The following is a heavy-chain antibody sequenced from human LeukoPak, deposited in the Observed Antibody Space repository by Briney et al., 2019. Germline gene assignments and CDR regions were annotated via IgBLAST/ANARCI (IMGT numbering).Heavy chain of an antibody. V-gene: IGHV4-39*07. J-gene: IGHJ4*02. D-gene: IGHD3-16*02. CDR2: IYYSGST. CDR1: GGSISSSSYH. CDR3: TTDRSAYDYVWGSYRSY. Sequence: SETLSLTCTYSGGSISSSSYHWGWIRQPPGKGLEWIGSIYYSGSTYYNPSLKSRVTISVDTSKNQFSLKLSSVTAADTAVYYCTTDRSAYDYVWGSYRSYWGQGTLVTVSS.